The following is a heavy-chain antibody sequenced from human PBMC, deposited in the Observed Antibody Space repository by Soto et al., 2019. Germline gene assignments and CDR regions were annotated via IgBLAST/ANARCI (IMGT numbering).Heavy chain of an antibody. CDR1: GFTFSSYA. CDR2: ISGSGGST. CDR3: AKDLNVVVVAATRFGYYGMDV. Sequence: GGSLRLSCAASGFTFSSYAMSWVRQAPGKGLEWVSAISGSGGSTYYADSVKGRFTISRDNSKNTLYLQMNSLRAEDTAVYYCAKDLNVVVVAATRFGYYGMDVWGQGTTVTVSS. J-gene: IGHJ6*02. V-gene: IGHV3-23*01. D-gene: IGHD2-15*01.